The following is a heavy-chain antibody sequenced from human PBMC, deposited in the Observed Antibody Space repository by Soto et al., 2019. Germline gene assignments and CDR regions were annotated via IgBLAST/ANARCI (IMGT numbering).Heavy chain of an antibody. CDR1: GYTFSSYW. J-gene: IGHJ6*02. CDR3: AREGYYYDSSGWFGDYYYGMDV. V-gene: IGHV3-74*01. Sequence: VQLVQSGAEVKKPGASVKVSCKASGYTFSSYWMHWVRQAPGKGLVWVSRINSDGSSTSYADSVKGRFTISRDNAKNTLYLQMNSLRAEDTAVYYCAREGYYYDSSGWFGDYYYGMDVWGQGTTVTVSS. D-gene: IGHD3-22*01. CDR2: INSDGSST.